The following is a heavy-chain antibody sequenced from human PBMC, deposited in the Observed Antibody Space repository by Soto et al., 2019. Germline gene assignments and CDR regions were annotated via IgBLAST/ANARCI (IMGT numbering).Heavy chain of an antibody. J-gene: IGHJ4*02. D-gene: IGHD2-2*01. Sequence: GESLKISCKGSGYSFTSYWIGWVRQMPGKGLEWMGIIYPGDSDTRYSPSFQGQVTISADKSISTAYLQWSSLKASDTAMYYCARSDAHIVVVPAAIDYWGQGTLVTVSS. CDR2: IYPGDSDT. V-gene: IGHV5-51*01. CDR1: GYSFTSYW. CDR3: ARSDAHIVVVPAAIDY.